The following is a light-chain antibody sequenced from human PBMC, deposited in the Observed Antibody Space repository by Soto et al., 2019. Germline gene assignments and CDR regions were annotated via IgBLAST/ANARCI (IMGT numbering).Light chain of an antibody. Sequence: EIVMTQSPATLSVSPGERATLSCRASQSVSSYLAWYQHKPGQAPRLIRYGASTRATGVPARFSGSGSGTEFTLTISSLQSEDFAFYYCQQYSAWPSITFGQGTRLEI. CDR3: QQYSAWPSIT. V-gene: IGKV3-15*01. CDR1: QSVSSY. J-gene: IGKJ5*01. CDR2: GAS.